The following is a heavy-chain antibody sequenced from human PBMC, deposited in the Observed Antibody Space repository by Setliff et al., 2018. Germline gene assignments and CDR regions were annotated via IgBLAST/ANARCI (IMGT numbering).Heavy chain of an antibody. J-gene: IGHJ5*02. CDR3: ARAGPTVTFFRVLVISWWDP. D-gene: IGHD3-3*01. Sequence: SETLSLTCTVSGGSISSGGYYWSWIRQHPGKGLEWIGYIYYSGSTYYNRSLRSRVSISVDTSKNQFSLKLSSVTAADTATYYCARAGPTVTFFRVLVISWWDPWGQGSLVTVSS. CDR1: GGSISSGGYY. V-gene: IGHV4-31*03. CDR2: IYYSGST.